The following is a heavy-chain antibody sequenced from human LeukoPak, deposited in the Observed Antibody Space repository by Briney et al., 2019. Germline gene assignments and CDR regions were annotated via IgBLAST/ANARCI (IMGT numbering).Heavy chain of an antibody. J-gene: IGHJ4*02. CDR3: ARQIEAGATSPFDY. D-gene: IGHD1-26*01. CDR1: GYRFTSYW. CDR2: IDPSDSYT. V-gene: IGHV5-10-1*01. Sequence: GESLKISFKVSGYRFTSYWINWVRQMPGKGLEWMGRIDPSDSYTKYSPSFQGHVTNSADKSISTAYLQWSSLKASDTAMYYCARQIEAGATSPFDYWGQGTLVTVSS.